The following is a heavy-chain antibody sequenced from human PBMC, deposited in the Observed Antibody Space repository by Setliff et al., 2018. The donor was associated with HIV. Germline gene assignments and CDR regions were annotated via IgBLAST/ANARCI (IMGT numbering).Heavy chain of an antibody. D-gene: IGHD6-13*01. CDR2: IYSSGSA. V-gene: IGHV4-4*07. CDR1: GGSINSYY. CDR3: ARRMAAGTFDY. J-gene: IGHJ4*02. Sequence: LSLTCTVSGGSINSYYWSWIRQPAGKGLEWIGRIYSSGSANYNPSLKSRVTMSVDTSKNQISLKLSSVTAADTAMYYCARRMAAGTFDYWGQGTLVTVSS.